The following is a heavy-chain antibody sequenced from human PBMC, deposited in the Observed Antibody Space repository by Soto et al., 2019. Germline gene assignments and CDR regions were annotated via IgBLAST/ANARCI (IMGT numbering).Heavy chain of an antibody. CDR1: GFTVSISY. V-gene: IGHV3-66*01. J-gene: IGHJ4*02. CDR2: RYSDGRS. D-gene: IGHD2-2*01. CDR3: AKRKYCPSTTLDH. Sequence: GGSLSLSCAGSGFTVSISYMTWVRQVPGKGLEWVSIRYSDGRSYHAESVKGRFTISTDDSENTLYLQMSSLRAEDTAVYYCAKRKYCPSTTLDHWGQGTLVTVSS.